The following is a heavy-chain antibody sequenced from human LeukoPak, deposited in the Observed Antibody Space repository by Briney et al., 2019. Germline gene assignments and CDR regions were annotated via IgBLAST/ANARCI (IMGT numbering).Heavy chain of an antibody. CDR1: GFTFSSYS. CDR2: ISSSSSYI. J-gene: IGHJ4*02. CDR3: AKDVRGRASGAMDY. D-gene: IGHD2-15*01. Sequence: GGSLRLSCAASGFTFSSYSMNWVRQAPGKGPEWVSSISSSSSYIYYADSVKGRFTISRDNAKNSLYLQMNSLRAEDTAVYYCAKDVRGRASGAMDYWGQGTLVTVSS. V-gene: IGHV3-21*01.